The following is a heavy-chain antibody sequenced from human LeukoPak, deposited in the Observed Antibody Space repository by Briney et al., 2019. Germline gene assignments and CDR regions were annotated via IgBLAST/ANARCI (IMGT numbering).Heavy chain of an antibody. D-gene: IGHD6-13*01. CDR1: GGTFSSYA. Sequence: GASVKVSCKASGGTFSSYAISWVRQAPGQGLEWMGRIIPILGIANYAQEFQGRVTITADKSTSTAYMELSSLRSEDTAVYYCAREAFGAAAAFVPERYYYYGMDVWGQGTTVTVSS. CDR3: AREAFGAAAAFVPERYYYYGMDV. J-gene: IGHJ6*02. V-gene: IGHV1-69*04. CDR2: IIPILGIA.